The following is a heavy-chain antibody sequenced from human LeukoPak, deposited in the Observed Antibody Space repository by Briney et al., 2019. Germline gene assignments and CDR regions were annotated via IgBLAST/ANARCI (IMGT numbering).Heavy chain of an antibody. D-gene: IGHD3-3*01. V-gene: IGHV3-23*01. CDR2: ISNNGGYT. Sequence: GGSLGLSCAASGFTFSSSAMSWVRQAPGKGLEWVSAISNNGGYTYYADSVQGRFTISRDNSKSTLCLQMNSLRAEDTAVYYCAKVEGSFPRSAFDIWGQGTMVTVSS. CDR3: AKVEGSFPRSAFDI. CDR1: GFTFSSSA. J-gene: IGHJ3*02.